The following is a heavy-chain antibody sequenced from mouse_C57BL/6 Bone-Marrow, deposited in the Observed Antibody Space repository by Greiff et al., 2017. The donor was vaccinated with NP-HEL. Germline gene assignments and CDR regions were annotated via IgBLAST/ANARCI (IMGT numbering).Heavy chain of an antibody. CDR2: IDPATGNT. D-gene: IGHD2-4*01. V-gene: IGHV14-3*01. CDR3: ASSLVYYDYDVGY. J-gene: IGHJ2*01. Sequence: VQLQQSVAELVRPGASVKLSCTASGFTIKNTYMHWVKQRPEQGLEWIGSIDPATGNTKYAPTFQGKATLTADTSSNTAYLQLSSLTSEDTAIYYCASSLVYYDYDVGYWGKGTTLTVSS. CDR1: GFTIKNTY.